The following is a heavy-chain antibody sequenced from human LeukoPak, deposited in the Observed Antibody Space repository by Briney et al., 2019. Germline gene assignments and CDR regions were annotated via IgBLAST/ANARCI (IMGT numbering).Heavy chain of an antibody. V-gene: IGHV1-69*04. CDR2: IIPILGIA. CDR3: ARDLVTYDSSGLSDY. D-gene: IGHD3-22*01. J-gene: IGHJ4*02. Sequence: SVKVSCKASGGTFSSYAISWVRQAPGQGLEWMGRIIPILGIANYAQKFQGRVTITADKSTSTAYMELSSLRSADTAVYYCARDLVTYDSSGLSDYWGQGTLVTVSS. CDR1: GGTFSSYA.